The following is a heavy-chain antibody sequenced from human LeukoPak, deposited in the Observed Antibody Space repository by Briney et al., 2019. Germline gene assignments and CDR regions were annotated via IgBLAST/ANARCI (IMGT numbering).Heavy chain of an antibody. Sequence: KTGGSLRLSCAASGFNFGDYYMSWIRQAPGKGLEWLTHISGSGSTIQYADSVKGRFIISRDNAENSLYLQMNSLRGEDTAVYYGARSWGVVAFDYWGQGTLVTVTS. CDR1: GFNFGDYY. J-gene: IGHJ4*02. D-gene: IGHD3-16*01. CDR3: ARSWGVVAFDY. CDR2: ISGSGSTI. V-gene: IGHV3-11*04.